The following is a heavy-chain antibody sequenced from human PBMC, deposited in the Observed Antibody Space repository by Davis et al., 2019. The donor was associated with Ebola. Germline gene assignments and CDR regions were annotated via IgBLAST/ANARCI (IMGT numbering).Heavy chain of an antibody. CDR1: GFTFGDYA. V-gene: IGHV3-7*03. Sequence: GGSLRLSCTASGFTFGDYAMSWVRQAPGKGLEWVANIKQDGSEKYYVDSVKGRFTISRDNAKNSLYLQMNSLRAEDTAVYYCARVPPYYDILTGYYWGGFDYWGQGTLVTVSS. D-gene: IGHD3-9*01. J-gene: IGHJ4*02. CDR3: ARVPPYYDILTGYYWGGFDY. CDR2: IKQDGSEK.